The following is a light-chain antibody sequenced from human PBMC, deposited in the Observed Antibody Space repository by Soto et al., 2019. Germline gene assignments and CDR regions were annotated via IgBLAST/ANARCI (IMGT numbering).Light chain of an antibody. CDR1: SSDVGGSDY. J-gene: IGLJ1*01. Sequence: QSALTQPPSASGSPGQSVTISCTGTSSDVGGSDYVSWYQHHPGKAPKLMIYDVSKRPSGVPDRFSGSKSGNMASLTVSGLQADDEADYSGISLVGHRNVFGTGTKLPV. CDR3: ISLVGHRNV. CDR2: DVS. V-gene: IGLV2-8*01.